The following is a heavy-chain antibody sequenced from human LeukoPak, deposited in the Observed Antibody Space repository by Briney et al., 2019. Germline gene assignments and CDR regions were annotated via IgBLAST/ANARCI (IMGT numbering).Heavy chain of an antibody. CDR2: IKSKTDGGTT. Sequence: PGTSLRLSCAASGFTSSNAWMSWVRQAPGKGLEWVGRIKSKTDGGTTDYAAPVKGRFTISRDDSKNTLYLQMNSLKTEDTAVYYCTTPSSGGSYPFDYWGQGTLVTASS. D-gene: IGHD1-26*01. CDR3: TTPSSGGSYPFDY. V-gene: IGHV3-15*01. CDR1: GFTSSNAW. J-gene: IGHJ4*02.